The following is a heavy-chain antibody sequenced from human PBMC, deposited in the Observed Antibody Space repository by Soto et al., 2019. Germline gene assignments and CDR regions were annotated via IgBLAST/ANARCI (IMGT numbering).Heavy chain of an antibody. CDR1: GETATSGSDY. CDR3: VRTNSRGEWAAWY. D-gene: IGHD3-22*01. Sequence: SETRSLTCPVSGETATSGSDYWSWVRQPPGKGLEWIGYIYSSGSTNYIPSFKSRVTISVDTSKNQFSLNMASVTAADTAVYYCVRTNSRGEWAAWYWGQGTLVTVAS. J-gene: IGHJ4*02. V-gene: IGHV4-61*01. CDR2: IYSSGST.